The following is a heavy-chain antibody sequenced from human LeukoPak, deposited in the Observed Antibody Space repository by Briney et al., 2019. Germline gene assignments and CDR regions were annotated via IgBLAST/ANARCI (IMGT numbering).Heavy chain of an antibody. J-gene: IGHJ3*02. Sequence: SETLSLTCTVSGDSISRGDYYWTWIRQPPGKGLEWIGYIYHSGDTYYNPSLKSRVTTSVDTSKNQFSLKLGSVTAADTAVYYCARVPAAFDIWGQGRMVTVSS. CDR2: IYHSGDT. CDR3: ARVPAAFDI. V-gene: IGHV4-30-4*01. D-gene: IGHD1-14*01. CDR1: GDSISRGDYY.